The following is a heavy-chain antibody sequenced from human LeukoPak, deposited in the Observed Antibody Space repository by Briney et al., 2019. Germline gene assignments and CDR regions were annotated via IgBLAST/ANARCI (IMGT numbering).Heavy chain of an antibody. CDR3: ATDQRGMAVAGIGWYFDL. V-gene: IGHV3-66*01. CDR2: IYSGGGT. D-gene: IGHD6-19*01. J-gene: IGHJ2*01. CDR1: GFTVSSNY. Sequence: GGSLRLSCAASGFTVSSNYMSWVRQAPGKGLEWVSVIYSGGGTYYADSVKDRFIISRDNSINTLSLQMNSLRAEDTGVYYCATDQRGMAVAGIGWYFDLWGRGTLVTVSP.